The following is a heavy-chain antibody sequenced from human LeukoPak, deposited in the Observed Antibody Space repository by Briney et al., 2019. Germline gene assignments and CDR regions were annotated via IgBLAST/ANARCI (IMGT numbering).Heavy chain of an antibody. D-gene: IGHD4-17*01. J-gene: IGHJ4*02. V-gene: IGHV3-21*01. CDR1: GFTFSSYS. CDR2: ISGTSNSYK. Sequence: PGGSLRLSCAASGFTFSSYSLNWARQAPGKGLEWISSISGTSNSYKYYADSVKGRFTISRDDAKNSLYLQMNSLRAEDTAVYYCARPSINDYGDFSYWGQGTLVTVSS. CDR3: ARPSINDYGDFSY.